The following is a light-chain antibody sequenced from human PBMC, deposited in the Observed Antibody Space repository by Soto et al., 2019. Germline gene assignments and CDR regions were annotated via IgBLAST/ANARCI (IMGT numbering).Light chain of an antibody. V-gene: IGLV1-51*01. Sequence: QSVLTQPPSVSAAPGQKVTISFSGSSSNIGNNYVSWYQQLPGTAPKLLIYDNNKRPSGIPDRFSGSKSATSATLGITGLQTGDEADYYCGTWDNSLSAYVFGSGTKLTVL. CDR1: SSNIGNNY. CDR3: GTWDNSLSAYV. CDR2: DNN. J-gene: IGLJ1*01.